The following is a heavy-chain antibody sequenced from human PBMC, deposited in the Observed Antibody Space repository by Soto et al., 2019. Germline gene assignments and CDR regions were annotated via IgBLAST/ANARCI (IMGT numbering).Heavy chain of an antibody. D-gene: IGHD7-27*01. J-gene: IGHJ4*02. CDR2: IDPSDSYA. CDR3: ARHLTSAAFDY. CDR1: GYSFTSYW. V-gene: IGHV5-10-1*01. Sequence: GESLKISCKGSGYSFTSYWISWVRQMPGKGLEWMGRIDPSDSYANYSPSFQGHVTISVDKSISTAYLQWSSLKASDTAMYYCARHLTSAAFDYWGQGSLVTVSS.